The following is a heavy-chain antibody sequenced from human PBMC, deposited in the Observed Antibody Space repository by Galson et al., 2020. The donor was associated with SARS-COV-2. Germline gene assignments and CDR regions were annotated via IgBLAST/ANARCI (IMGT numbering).Heavy chain of an antibody. CDR1: DASISSGSYH. J-gene: IGHJ4*02. CDR3: ARGGQGYFGY. Sequence: SETLSLTCTASDASISSGSYHWNWIRQPAGKGLAWTGRIYTFGRTNYNPSVNTRVTMLLDTSKNEFSLKRHSVTAADTAVYFCARGGQGYFGYWGQGHLVTVSS. CDR2: IYTFGRT. V-gene: IGHV4-61*02.